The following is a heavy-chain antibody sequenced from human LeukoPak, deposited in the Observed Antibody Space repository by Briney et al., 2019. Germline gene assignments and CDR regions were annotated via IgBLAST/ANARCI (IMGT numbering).Heavy chain of an antibody. Sequence: SVKVSCKASGGTFSSYAISWVRQAPGQGLEWMGRIIPILGIANYAQKFQGRVTITADKSTSTAYMELSSLRSEDTAVYYCARGSRAAAGTFDYWGQGTLVTVSS. J-gene: IGHJ4*02. V-gene: IGHV1-69*04. D-gene: IGHD6-13*01. CDR3: ARGSRAAAGTFDY. CDR2: IIPILGIA. CDR1: GGTFSSYA.